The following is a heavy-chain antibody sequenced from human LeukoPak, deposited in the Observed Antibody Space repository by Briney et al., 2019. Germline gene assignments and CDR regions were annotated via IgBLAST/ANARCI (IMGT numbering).Heavy chain of an antibody. V-gene: IGHV1-2*02. Sequence: ASVRVSCKASGYTFTGYYMHWVRQAPGQGLEWMGWINPNSGGTNYAQKFQGRVTMTRDTSISTAYMELSRLRSDDTAVYYCARLVWSPGAMDMIVEDYWGQGTLVTVSS. J-gene: IGHJ4*02. D-gene: IGHD3-22*01. CDR1: GYTFTGYY. CDR3: ARLVWSPGAMDMIVEDY. CDR2: INPNSGGT.